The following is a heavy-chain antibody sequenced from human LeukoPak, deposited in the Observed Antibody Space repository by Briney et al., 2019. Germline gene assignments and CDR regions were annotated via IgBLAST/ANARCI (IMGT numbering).Heavy chain of an antibody. CDR2: IRYDGSNK. CDR3: ARETPRRGETRDGYR. CDR1: GFTFSSYG. J-gene: IGHJ4*02. V-gene: IGHV3-30*02. D-gene: IGHD5-24*01. Sequence: PGGSLRLSCAASGFTFSSYGMHWVRQAPGKGLEWVAFIRYDGSNKHYADSVKGRFTISRDNPKNLLFLQINSLRVEDTAVYYCARETPRRGETRDGYRWGQGTVVTVSS.